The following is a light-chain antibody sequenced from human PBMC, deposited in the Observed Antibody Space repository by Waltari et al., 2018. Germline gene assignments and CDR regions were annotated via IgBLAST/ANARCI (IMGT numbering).Light chain of an antibody. Sequence: EIVLTQSPGTLSLSPGESATLSCRASQSLSSNYVAWYQQKPGQPPRLLISAASRRATGIPDRCSGSGSGTDFTLTIRRLEPGDFAVYYCQHHGSSPPFGGGTKVEI. CDR2: AAS. V-gene: IGKV3-20*01. CDR3: QHHGSSPP. CDR1: QSLSSNY. J-gene: IGKJ4*01.